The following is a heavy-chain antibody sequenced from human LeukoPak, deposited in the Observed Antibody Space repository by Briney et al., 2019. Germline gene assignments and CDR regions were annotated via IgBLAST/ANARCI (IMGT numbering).Heavy chain of an antibody. CDR2: IGTVGDT. V-gene: IGHV3-13*01. CDR1: GFTFSNSD. CDR3: AREMGDKYSSSWALDL. Sequence: WGSLRLSCAASGFTFSNSDMHWVRQAAGKGLEWVSAIGTVGDTYYPGSVKGRFTISRENAKNSLYLQMNSLRAGDTAVYYCAREMGDKYSSSWALDLWGRGTLVTVSS. J-gene: IGHJ2*01. D-gene: IGHD6-13*01.